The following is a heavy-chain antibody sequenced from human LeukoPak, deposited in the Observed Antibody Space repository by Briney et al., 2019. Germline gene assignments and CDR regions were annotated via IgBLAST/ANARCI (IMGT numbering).Heavy chain of an antibody. CDR2: IIPIFGTA. CDR1: GGTFISYA. D-gene: IGHD3-16*02. V-gene: IGHV1-69*05. Sequence: SVKVSCKASGGTFISYAISWVRQAPGQGLEWMGGIIPIFGTANYAQKFQGRVTITTDESTSTAYVELSSLRSEDTAVYYCARGNLFVRGTYYFDYWGQGTLVTVSS. J-gene: IGHJ4*02. CDR3: ARGNLFVRGTYYFDY.